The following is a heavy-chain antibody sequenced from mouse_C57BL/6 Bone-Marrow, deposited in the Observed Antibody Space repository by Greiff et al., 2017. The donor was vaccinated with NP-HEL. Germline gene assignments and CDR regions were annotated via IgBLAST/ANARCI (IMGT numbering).Heavy chain of an antibody. D-gene: IGHD1-1*01. CDR3: TRDVETTVVAHYFDD. V-gene: IGHV5-9-1*02. CDR1: GFTFSSYA. J-gene: IGHJ2*01. Sequence: EVQLVESGEGLVKPGGSLKLSCAASGFTFSSYAMSWVRQTPEQRLEWVAYISSGGDYIYYADTVKGRFTISRDNARNTLYLQMSSLKSEDTAMYDCTRDVETTVVAHYFDDWGQGTTLTVAS. CDR2: ISSGGDYI.